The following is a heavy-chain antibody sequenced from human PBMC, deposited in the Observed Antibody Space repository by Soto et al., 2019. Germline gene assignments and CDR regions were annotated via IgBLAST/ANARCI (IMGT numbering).Heavy chain of an antibody. CDR2: INPNSGGT. V-gene: IGHV1-2*02. CDR1: GYTFTGYY. J-gene: IGHJ6*02. CDR3: ASTYSGSYPYYYGMDV. Sequence: ASVKVSCKASGYTFTGYYMHWVRQAPGQGLEWMGWINPNSGGTNYAQKFQGRVTMTRDTSISTAYMELSRLRSDDTAVYYCASTYSGSYPYYYGMDVWGQGTTVTVSS. D-gene: IGHD1-26*01.